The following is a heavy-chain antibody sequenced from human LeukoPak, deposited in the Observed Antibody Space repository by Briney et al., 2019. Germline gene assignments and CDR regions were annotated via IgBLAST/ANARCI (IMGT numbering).Heavy chain of an antibody. CDR1: GFTFSNYW. D-gene: IGHD2-2*01. CDR2: IKRDGIDN. CDR3: VTIASRRDDEEYRGQYNWFDH. J-gene: IGHJ5*02. V-gene: IGHV3-7*01. Sequence: GGYLRLSCVAYGFTFSNYWMNWVRQERGKGLEWVASIKRDGIDNFYVASFKGRFTISSYNARTSLYLQMNSLRVEDTAVYYCVTIASRRDDEEYRGQYNWFDHWGQGTLVTVSS.